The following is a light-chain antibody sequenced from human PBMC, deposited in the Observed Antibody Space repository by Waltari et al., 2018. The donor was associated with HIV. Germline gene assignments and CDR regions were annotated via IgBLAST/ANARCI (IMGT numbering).Light chain of an antibody. V-gene: IGKV3-15*01. J-gene: IGKJ1*01. Sequence: EIVMTQSPATLSVSPGERATLSCRASQSVSGNLAWYQQKPGQAPRLLIYGASTRATGIPARFSGSGSGIEFTLSISSLQSEDFAVYYCQQYNVWPPWTFGQGTEVEIK. CDR2: GAS. CDR3: QQYNVWPPWT. CDR1: QSVSGN.